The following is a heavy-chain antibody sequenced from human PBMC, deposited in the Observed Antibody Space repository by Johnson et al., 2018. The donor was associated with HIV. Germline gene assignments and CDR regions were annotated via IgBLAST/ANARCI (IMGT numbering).Heavy chain of an antibody. Sequence: QVQVVESGGGVVQPGRSLRLSCAASGFTFSSYGMHWVRQAPGKGLEWVAVISYDGSNQYYADSVKGRFTISRDNSKNTLYLQMNSLRAEDTALYYCARDFNSGSPDGAFDIWGQGTMVTVSS. D-gene: IGHD4-23*01. CDR1: GFTFSSYG. CDR3: ARDFNSGSPDGAFDI. J-gene: IGHJ3*02. V-gene: IGHV3-30*03. CDR2: ISYDGSNQ.